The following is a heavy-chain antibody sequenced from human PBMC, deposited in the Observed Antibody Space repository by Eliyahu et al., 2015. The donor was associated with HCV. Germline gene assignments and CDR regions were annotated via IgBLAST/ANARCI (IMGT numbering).Heavy chain of an antibody. D-gene: IGHD3-22*01. Sequence: EVQLLESGGGLVQPGGSLRLSCAASGFTFNTNAMTWVRQAPGKGLEWVSGISASGGSTYYADSVKGRFTISRDNSKNTLYLQMNSLRAEETAVYYCAKDSSGYMNWFDPWGQGTLVTVSS. CDR3: AKDSSGYMNWFDP. CDR2: ISASGGST. J-gene: IGHJ5*02. CDR1: GFTFNTNA. V-gene: IGHV3-23*01.